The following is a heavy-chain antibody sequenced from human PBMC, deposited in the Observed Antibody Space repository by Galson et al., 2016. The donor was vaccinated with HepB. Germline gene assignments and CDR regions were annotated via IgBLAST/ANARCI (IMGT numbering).Heavy chain of an antibody. CDR1: DFSFTTNGVG. V-gene: IGHV2-5*01. J-gene: IGHJ4*02. Sequence: PALVKPTQTLTLTCTFSDFSFTTNGVGVGWIRQPPGKALEWLALIYWNDNRDYSPSLKSRLTITKDTSKNQVALTMANMDPVDTATYYCTHIATYYYGSTTHYGLDHWGQGFPVTVSS. CDR3: THIATYYYGSTTHYGLDH. D-gene: IGHD3-10*01. CDR2: IYWNDNR.